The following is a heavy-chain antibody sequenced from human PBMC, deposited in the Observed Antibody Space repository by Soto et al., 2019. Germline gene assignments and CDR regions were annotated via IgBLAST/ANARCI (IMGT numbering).Heavy chain of an antibody. CDR3: AKVSILTECYHYYAMDV. D-gene: IGHD3-9*01. J-gene: IGHJ6*02. Sequence: EVQLLESGGGSVQPGGALRLSCVASGFTFSTYAMSWVRQAPGKGLEWVSGIGGLSGGTDYADSVKGRLTISRDNSKNTLYLQMNSLRAEDTAVYFCAKVSILTECYHYYAMDVWGQGTTVTVSS. V-gene: IGHV3-23*01. CDR1: GFTFSTYA. CDR2: IGGLSGGT.